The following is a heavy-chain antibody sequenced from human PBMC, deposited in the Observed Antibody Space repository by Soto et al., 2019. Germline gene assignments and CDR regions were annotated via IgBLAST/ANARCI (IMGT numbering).Heavy chain of an antibody. CDR1: GGSFSDYY. CDR3: ARKPISHFFAGYYSVDY. Sequence: QVQLRQWGAGLLKPSETLSLTCAVFGGSFSDYYWTWIRQPPGKGLEWIGEINHSGTTSYNPSLKSRLTISVDTSNKPFSLKLSSVTAADTAVYYCARKPISHFFAGYYSVDYWGQGTLVTVSS. J-gene: IGHJ4*02. D-gene: IGHD3-9*01. V-gene: IGHV4-34*01. CDR2: INHSGTT.